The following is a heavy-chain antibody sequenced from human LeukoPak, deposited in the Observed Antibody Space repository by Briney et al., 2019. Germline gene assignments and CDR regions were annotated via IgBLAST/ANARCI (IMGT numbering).Heavy chain of an antibody. V-gene: IGHV3-66*01. CDR3: ARISGTLCFDL. CDR1: GFSLSYNY. D-gene: IGHD1-7*01. J-gene: IGHJ4*02. Sequence: GGSLRLSCAASGFSLSYNYMSWVRQAPARGLEWVSVIYAGGDTYYADSVKGRFTISRDNSKNTVYLQMHSLRADDTAVYYCARISGTLCFDLWGLGTLVTVSS. CDR2: IYAGGDT.